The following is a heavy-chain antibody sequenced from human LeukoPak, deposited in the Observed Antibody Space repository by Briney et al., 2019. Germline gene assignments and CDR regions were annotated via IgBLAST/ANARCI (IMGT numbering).Heavy chain of an antibody. Sequence: SGPTLVKPPQTLTLTCSFSGFSVSTDGVGVGWIRQPPGKALEWLAVIYWDGDKRYSPSLKNRLTITRDTSKEQVVLTMTNMDPVDTATYYCAHRRFSGNDWFDYWGQGTLVTVSS. D-gene: IGHD5-12*01. V-gene: IGHV2-5*02. CDR1: GFSVSTDGVG. CDR3: AHRRFSGNDWFDY. CDR2: IYWDGDK. J-gene: IGHJ4*02.